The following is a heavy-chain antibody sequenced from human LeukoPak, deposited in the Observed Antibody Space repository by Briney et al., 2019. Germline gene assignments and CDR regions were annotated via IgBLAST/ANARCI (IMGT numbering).Heavy chain of an antibody. CDR1: GFTLNNYW. CDR3: ARGGGLDV. CDR2: INHNGNVN. J-gene: IGHJ6*02. Sequence: GGSLRLSCAVSGFTLNNYWMNWARQAPGKGLEWVASINHNGNVNYYVDSVKGRFTISRDNAKNSLYLQMSNLRAEDTAMYFCARGGGLDVWGQGATVTVSS. D-gene: IGHD3-16*01. V-gene: IGHV3-7*03.